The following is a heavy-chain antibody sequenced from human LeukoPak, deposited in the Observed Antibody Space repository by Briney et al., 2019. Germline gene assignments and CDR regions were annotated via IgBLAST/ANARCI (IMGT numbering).Heavy chain of an antibody. V-gene: IGHV4-61*08. Sequence: PSETLSLTCAVSGGSISSGGYYWSWIRQPPGKGLEWIGYIYYSGNTNYNASLKSRVTISVDTSKNQFSLKLSSVTAADTAVYYCAREGLATMIRGVIPYWGQGTLVTVSS. CDR2: IYYSGNT. CDR3: AREGLATMIRGVIPY. CDR1: GGSISSGGYY. J-gene: IGHJ4*02. D-gene: IGHD3-10*01.